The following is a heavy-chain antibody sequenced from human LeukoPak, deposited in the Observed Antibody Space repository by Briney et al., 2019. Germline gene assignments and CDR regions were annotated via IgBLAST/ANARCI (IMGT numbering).Heavy chain of an antibody. CDR3: TRAVAGHPD. D-gene: IGHD6-19*01. J-gene: IGHJ4*02. CDR1: GVPFSNYY. Sequence: SETLSLTCAVSGVPFSNYYWSWVRQSPRQGLEWVGEINHSGYTNYNPSLKSRVTMSIDTSKNQFSLILTSVTAADAGVYYCTRAVAGHPDWGQGTLVTVSS. CDR2: INHSGYT. V-gene: IGHV4-34*01.